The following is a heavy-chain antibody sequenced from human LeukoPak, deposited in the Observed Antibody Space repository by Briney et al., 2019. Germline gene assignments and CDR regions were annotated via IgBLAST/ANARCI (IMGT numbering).Heavy chain of an antibody. CDR1: GFTFSDYY. CDR3: SKDLTSDFGGDLDP. D-gene: IGHD3-10*01. J-gene: IGHJ5*02. V-gene: IGHV3-11*04. Sequence: KSGGSLRLSCAASGFTFSDYYMSWIRQAPGKGLEWVSYISSSGSTIYYADSVKGRFTISRDNAKNSLYLQMNSLRVEDAAVYYCSKDLTSDFGGDLDPWGQGTLVTVSS. CDR2: ISSSGSTI.